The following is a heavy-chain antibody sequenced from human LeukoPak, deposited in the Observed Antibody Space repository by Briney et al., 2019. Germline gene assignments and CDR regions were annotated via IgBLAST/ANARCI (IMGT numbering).Heavy chain of an antibody. CDR3: ARNHPYDSSGEDY. CDR2: IQYSGST. Sequence: SETLSLTCTVSGGSLSPYYWNWIRQPPGKGLEWIGYIQYSGSTYYNPSLKSRVTISVDTSKNQFSLKLSSVTAADTAVYYCARNHPYDSSGEDYWGQGTLVTVSS. CDR1: GGSLSPYY. J-gene: IGHJ4*02. D-gene: IGHD3-22*01. V-gene: IGHV4-59*12.